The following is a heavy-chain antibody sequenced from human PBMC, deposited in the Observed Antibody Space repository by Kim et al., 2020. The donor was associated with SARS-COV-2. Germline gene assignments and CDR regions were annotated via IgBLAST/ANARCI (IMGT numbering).Heavy chain of an antibody. Sequence: KFQGRVTMTEDTSTDTAYMELSSLRSEDTAVYYCAISYYDILTGYYSFDYWGQGTLVTVSS. J-gene: IGHJ4*02. V-gene: IGHV1-24*01. CDR3: AISYYDILTGYYSFDY. D-gene: IGHD3-9*01.